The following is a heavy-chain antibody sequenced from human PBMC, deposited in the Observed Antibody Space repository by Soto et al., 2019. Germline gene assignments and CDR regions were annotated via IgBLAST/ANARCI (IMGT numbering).Heavy chain of an antibody. V-gene: IGHV3-74*01. J-gene: IGHJ6*04. Sequence: GGSLRLSCAASGFTFSSYWMHWVRQAPGKGLVWVSRINSDGSSTNYADSVKGRFTISRDNAKNTLYLHMNSLRAEDTAVYYCARAVYCSGGSCYSNPFLDVWGKGTTVTVSS. CDR3: ARAVYCSGGSCYSNPFLDV. CDR2: INSDGSST. CDR1: GFTFSSYW. D-gene: IGHD2-15*01.